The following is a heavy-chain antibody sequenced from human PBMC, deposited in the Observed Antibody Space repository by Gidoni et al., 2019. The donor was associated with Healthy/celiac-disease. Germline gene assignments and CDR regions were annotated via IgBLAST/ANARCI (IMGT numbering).Heavy chain of an antibody. CDR2: IYYSGST. V-gene: IGHV4-59*01. J-gene: IGHJ3*01. D-gene: IGHD4-17*01. Sequence: QVQLQESGPGLVKPSETLSLTCTVSGGSISSYYWSWIRQPPGKGLDWIGYIYYSGSTNYNPSLKSRVTISVDTSKNQFSLKLSSVTAADTAVYYCARDRLYGGNHASLWGQGTMVTVSS. CDR3: ARDRLYGGNHASL. CDR1: GGSISSYY.